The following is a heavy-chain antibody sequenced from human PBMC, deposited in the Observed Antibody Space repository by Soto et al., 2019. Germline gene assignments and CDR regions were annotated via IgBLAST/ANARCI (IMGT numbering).Heavy chain of an antibody. CDR2: IHYSGTT. CDR1: GTSISSYS. J-gene: IGHJ4*02. CDR3: ARYNSYAIDY. Sequence: SETLSLTCTVSGTSISSYSRSWIRQPPGKGLEWIAHIHYSGTTNYNPSLASRVNLSVETSKNKYSLKMTSVTASDRAMYFCARYNSYAIDYWGRGTLVTVSS. V-gene: IGHV4-59*01. D-gene: IGHD2-8*01.